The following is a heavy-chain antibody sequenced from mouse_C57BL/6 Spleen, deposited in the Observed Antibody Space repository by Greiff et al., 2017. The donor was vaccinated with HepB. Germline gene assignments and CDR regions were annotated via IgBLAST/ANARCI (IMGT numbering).Heavy chain of an antibody. Sequence: EVQLQQSGPELVKPGASVKISCKASGYTFTDYYMNWVKQSHGKSLEWIGDINPNNGGTSYNQKFKGKATLTVDKSSSTAYMELRSLTSEDSAVYYCARKGRNPAWFAYWGQGTLVTVSA. V-gene: IGHV1-26*01. CDR3: ARKGRNPAWFAY. CDR1: GYTFTDYY. CDR2: INPNNGGT. J-gene: IGHJ3*01.